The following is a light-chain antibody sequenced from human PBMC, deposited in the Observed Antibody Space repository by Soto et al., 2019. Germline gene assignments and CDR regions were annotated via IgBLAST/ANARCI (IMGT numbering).Light chain of an antibody. Sequence: EIVLTQSPGSLSLSPGERATLSSRASQSVSSTFFAWYQQRPGQAPRLLMYGASSRATGIPERFSGSGSGTDFTLTISRLEPEDFAVYYCQQFDSSVTCGQGTKVEIK. V-gene: IGKV3-20*01. J-gene: IGKJ1*01. CDR1: QSVSSTF. CDR3: QQFDSSVT. CDR2: GAS.